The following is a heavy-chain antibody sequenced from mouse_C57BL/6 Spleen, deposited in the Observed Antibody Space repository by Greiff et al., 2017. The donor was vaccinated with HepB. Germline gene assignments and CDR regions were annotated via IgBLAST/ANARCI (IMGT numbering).Heavy chain of an antibody. D-gene: IGHD1-1*01. Sequence: QVQLQQPGTELVKPGASVKLSCKASGYTFTSYWMHWVKQRPGQGLEWIGNINPSNGGTNYNEKFKSKATLTVDKSSSTAYMQLSSLTSEDSAVYYCARSRLLRYQLPHFDYWGQGTTLTVSS. V-gene: IGHV1-53*01. J-gene: IGHJ2*01. CDR1: GYTFTSYW. CDR2: INPSNGGT. CDR3: ARSRLLRYQLPHFDY.